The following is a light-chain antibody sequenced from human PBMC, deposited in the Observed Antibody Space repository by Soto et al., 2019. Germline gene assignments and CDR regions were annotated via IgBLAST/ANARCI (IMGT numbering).Light chain of an antibody. Sequence: EIQMSQSPSPLAASFVYRFTITCRASQSSSSWLAWYQQKPGKAPKLLIYDASSLKSGVPSRFSGSGSGTEFTLTISSLQPDDFATYFCQQYSTYSWTFGQGTKVDIK. J-gene: IGKJ1*01. CDR2: DAS. CDR3: QQYSTYSWT. V-gene: IGKV1-5*01. CDR1: QSSSSW.